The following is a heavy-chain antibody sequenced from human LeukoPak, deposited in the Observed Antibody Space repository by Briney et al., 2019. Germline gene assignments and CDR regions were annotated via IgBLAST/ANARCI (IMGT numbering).Heavy chain of an antibody. D-gene: IGHD6-13*01. CDR3: ATSGNTWYNDY. CDR1: GYIFTGYR. V-gene: IGHV1-2*02. CDR2: ITPKNGGT. J-gene: IGHJ4*02. Sequence: GASVKVSCKTSGYIFTGYRLHWVGQLPGHGLEWMAWITPKNGGTNYAEKFQGRLTLTRDMSISTTYMELSSLRSDDTAVYYCATSGNTWYNDYWGQGTLVTVSS.